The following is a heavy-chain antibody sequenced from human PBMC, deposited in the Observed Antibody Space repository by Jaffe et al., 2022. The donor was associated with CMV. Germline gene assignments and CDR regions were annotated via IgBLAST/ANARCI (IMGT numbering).Heavy chain of an antibody. Sequence: QVQLVESGGGVVQPGRSLRLSCAASGFTFSSYGMHWVRQAPGKGLEWVAVIWYDGSNKYYADSVKGRFTISRDNSKNTLYLQMNSLRAEDTAVYYCARDRAPMVRGVIAMDVWGKGTTVTVSS. V-gene: IGHV3-33*08. CDR2: IWYDGSNK. D-gene: IGHD3-10*01. J-gene: IGHJ6*04. CDR1: GFTFSSYG. CDR3: ARDRAPMVRGVIAMDV.